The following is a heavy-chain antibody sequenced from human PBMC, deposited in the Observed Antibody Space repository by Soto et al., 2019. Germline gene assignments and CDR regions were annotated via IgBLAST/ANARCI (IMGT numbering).Heavy chain of an antibody. CDR2: IKSKTDGGTT. V-gene: IGHV3-15*07. J-gene: IGHJ6*02. Sequence: EVQLVESGGGLVKPGGSLRLSCAASGFTLSNVWMNWVRQAPGKGLEWVGRIKSKTDGGTTDYAAPVKGRFTISRDDSKNTLYLQMNSLKTEDTAVYYCTSEVDSSGWYSYYYYGMDVWGQGTTVTVSS. D-gene: IGHD6-19*01. CDR3: TSEVDSSGWYSYYYYGMDV. CDR1: GFTLSNVW.